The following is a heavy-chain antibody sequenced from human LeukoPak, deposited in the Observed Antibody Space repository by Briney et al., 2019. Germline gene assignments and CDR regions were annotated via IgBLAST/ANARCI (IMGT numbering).Heavy chain of an antibody. V-gene: IGHV3-48*04. CDR3: ARGNWGPDY. J-gene: IGHJ4*02. Sequence: GGSLRLSYAASGFTFSTYSMKWVRQAPGKGLEWVSYISSSSSTIYYADSVRGRFTISRDNAKNSLYLQMNSLRAEDTAVYYCARGNWGPDYWGQGILVTVSS. CDR2: ISSSSSTI. D-gene: IGHD7-27*01. CDR1: GFTFSTYS.